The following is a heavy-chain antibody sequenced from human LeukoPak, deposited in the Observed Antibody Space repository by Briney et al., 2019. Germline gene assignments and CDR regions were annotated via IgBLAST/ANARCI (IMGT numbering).Heavy chain of an antibody. Sequence: ASVKVSCKASGGTFSSYAISWVRQAPGQGLEWMGRIIPILGIAKYAQKFQGRVTITADKSTSKAYMELSSLRSEDTAVYYCARDAVTRLGGDYYYYGMDVWGQGTTVTVSS. D-gene: IGHD3-16*01. CDR3: ARDAVTRLGGDYYYYGMDV. CDR2: IIPILGIA. V-gene: IGHV1-69*04. CDR1: GGTFSSYA. J-gene: IGHJ6*02.